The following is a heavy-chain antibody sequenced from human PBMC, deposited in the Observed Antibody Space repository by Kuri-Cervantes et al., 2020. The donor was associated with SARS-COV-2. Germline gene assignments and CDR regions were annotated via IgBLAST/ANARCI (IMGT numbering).Heavy chain of an antibody. J-gene: IGHJ6*03. CDR1: GYTFTSYY. Sequence: ASVKVSCKASGYTFTSYYMHWVRQAPGQGLEWMGIINPSGGSTSYAQKFQGRVTMTRDTSTSTVYMELSNLRSEDTAVYYCARENNCSGGSCYYGYYYYMDVWGKGTTVTVSS. V-gene: IGHV1-46*03. CDR3: ARENNCSGGSCYYGYYYYMDV. CDR2: INPSGGST. D-gene: IGHD2-15*01.